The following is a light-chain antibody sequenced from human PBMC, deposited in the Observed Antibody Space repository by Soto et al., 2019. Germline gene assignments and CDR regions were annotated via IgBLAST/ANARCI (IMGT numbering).Light chain of an antibody. CDR3: QQYNNWPRT. Sequence: EIVMTQSPATLSVSPGERVTLSCRASQSVSSNLDWYQQKPGQAPRLLIYGASTRATGIPARFSGSGSGTEFTLTISSLQSEDFAVYYCQQYNNWPRTFGQGTKVDIK. V-gene: IGKV3-15*01. J-gene: IGKJ1*01. CDR2: GAS. CDR1: QSVSSN.